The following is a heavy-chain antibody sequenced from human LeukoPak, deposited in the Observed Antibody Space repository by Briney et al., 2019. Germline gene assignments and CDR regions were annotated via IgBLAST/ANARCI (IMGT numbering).Heavy chain of an antibody. V-gene: IGHV1-2*02. CDR2: INPNSGGT. CDR1: GYTFTAYY. Sequence: ASVKVSCKASGYTFTAYYMQWVRQAPGQGLEWMGWINPNSGGTNYAQKFQGRVTMTRDTSISTAYMELSRLRSGDTAVYFCARDHCVSSGCYEDYYYGMDVWGRGTTVTVSS. D-gene: IGHD6-25*01. CDR3: ARDHCVSSGCYEDYYYGMDV. J-gene: IGHJ6*02.